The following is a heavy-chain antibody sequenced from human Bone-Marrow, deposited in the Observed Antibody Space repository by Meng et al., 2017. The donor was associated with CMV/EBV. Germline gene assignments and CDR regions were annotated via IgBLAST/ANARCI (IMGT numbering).Heavy chain of an antibody. CDR3: ARVLKGYCSSTSCYTLGY. Sequence: ASVKVSCKASGYTFTSYGISWVRQAPGQGLEWMGWISAYNGNTNYAQKLQGRVTMTTDTSTSTAYMELSSLRSEDTAVYYCARVLKGYCSSTSCYTLGYWGQGTLVTVSS. D-gene: IGHD2-2*02. CDR2: ISAYNGNT. V-gene: IGHV1-18*01. CDR1: GYTFTSYG. J-gene: IGHJ4*02.